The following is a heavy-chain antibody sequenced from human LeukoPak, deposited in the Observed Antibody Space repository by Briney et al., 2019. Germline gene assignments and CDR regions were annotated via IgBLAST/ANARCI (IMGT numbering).Heavy chain of an antibody. Sequence: ASVMVSCKASGYTFTGYYMHWVRQAPGQGLECMGWINPNSGGTNYAQKFQGRVTMTRDTSISTAYMELSRLRSDDTAVYYCERHRYCSGSSRHSGHYDYYYYMDVREKRTKVTASS. CDR2: INPNSGGT. CDR3: ERHRYCSGSSRHSGHYDYYYYMDV. J-gene: IGHJ6*03. D-gene: IGHD2-15*01. CDR1: GYTFTGYY. V-gene: IGHV1-2*02.